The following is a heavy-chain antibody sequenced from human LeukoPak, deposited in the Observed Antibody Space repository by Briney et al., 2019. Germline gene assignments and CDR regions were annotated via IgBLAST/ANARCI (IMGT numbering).Heavy chain of an antibody. V-gene: IGHV3-21*01. CDR2: ISTSSSYI. CDR3: ARDSLSLTSYDSKFDY. J-gene: IGHJ4*02. Sequence: ESGGSLRLSCAASGFTFSSYSMNWVRQAPGKGLEWVSSISTSSSYIYYADSVKGRFTISRDNAKKSLYLEMNSLRVEDTAVYYCARDSLSLTSYDSKFDYWGQGTLVTVSS. CDR1: GFTFSSYS. D-gene: IGHD2-2*01.